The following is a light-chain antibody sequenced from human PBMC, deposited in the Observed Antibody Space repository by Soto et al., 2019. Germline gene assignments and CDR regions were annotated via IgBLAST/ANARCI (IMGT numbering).Light chain of an antibody. CDR2: KAS. V-gene: IGKV1-5*03. J-gene: IGKJ1*01. Sequence: DIQMTQSPSTLSGSVGDRVTITCLASQTISSWLAWYQQKPGKAPKLPIYKASTLKSGVPSRFSGSGSGTEFTLTISSLQPDDFATYYCQHYNSYSEAFGQGTKVDI. CDR1: QTISSW. CDR3: QHYNSYSEA.